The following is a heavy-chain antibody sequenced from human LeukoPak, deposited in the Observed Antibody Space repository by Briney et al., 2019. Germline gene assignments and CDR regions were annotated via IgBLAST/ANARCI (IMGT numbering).Heavy chain of an antibody. CDR3: ASYGSGSTAFDI. V-gene: IGHV3-23*01. CDR1: GFTSSGYA. J-gene: IGHJ3*02. CDR2: ISGSGGST. D-gene: IGHD3-10*01. Sequence: GGSLRLSCAASGFTSSGYAMSWVRQAPGKGLEWVSAISGSGGSTYYADSVKGRFTISRDNSKNTLYLQMNSLRAEDTAVYYCASYGSGSTAFDIWGQGTMVTVSS.